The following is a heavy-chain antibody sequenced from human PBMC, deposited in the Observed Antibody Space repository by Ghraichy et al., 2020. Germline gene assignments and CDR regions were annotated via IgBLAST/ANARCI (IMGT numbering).Heavy chain of an antibody. D-gene: IGHD3-22*01. CDR1: GGSISSGSYY. CDR2: IYTSGST. Sequence: SETLSLTCTVSGGSISSGSYYWSWIRQPAGKGLEWIGRIYTSGSTNYNPSLKSRVTISVDTSKNQFSLKLSSVTAADTAVYYCATLGDYYDSSGYHSVFDYWGQGTLVTVSS. J-gene: IGHJ4*02. V-gene: IGHV4-61*02. CDR3: ATLGDYYDSSGYHSVFDY.